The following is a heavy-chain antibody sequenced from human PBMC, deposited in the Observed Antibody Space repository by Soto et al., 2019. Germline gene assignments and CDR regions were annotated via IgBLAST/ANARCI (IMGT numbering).Heavy chain of an antibody. CDR2: IYYSRST. D-gene: IGHD3-16*01. J-gene: IGHJ4*02. Sequence: QVQLQESGPGLVKPSETLSLTCTVSGGSISSYYWSWIRQPPGKGLEWIGYIYYSRSTNYNPSLKSRVTISVDTSKNQFSLKLSSVTAADTAVYYCARDLRIPGERGGGLDYWGQGTLVTVSS. CDR1: GGSISSYY. CDR3: ARDLRIPGERGGGLDY. V-gene: IGHV4-59*01.